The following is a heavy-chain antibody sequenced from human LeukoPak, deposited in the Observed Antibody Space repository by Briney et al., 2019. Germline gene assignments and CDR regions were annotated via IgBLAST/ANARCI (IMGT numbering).Heavy chain of an antibody. Sequence: SQTLSLTCTVSGGSISSGDYYWSWIRQPPGKGLEWIGYIYYSGSTYYNPSLKSRVTISVDTSKNQFSLKLSSVTAADTAVYYCASIAARFSQLDYWGQGTLVTVSS. D-gene: IGHD6-6*01. CDR2: IYYSGST. CDR3: ASIAARFSQLDY. J-gene: IGHJ4*02. CDR1: GGSISSGDYY. V-gene: IGHV4-30-4*08.